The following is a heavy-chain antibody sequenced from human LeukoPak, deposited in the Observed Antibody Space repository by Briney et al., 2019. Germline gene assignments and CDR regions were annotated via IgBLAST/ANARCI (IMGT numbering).Heavy chain of an antibody. CDR3: AKDQDSGGYFGY. J-gene: IGHJ4*02. CDR2: ISWNSGSI. D-gene: IGHD1-26*01. V-gene: IGHV3-9*03. Sequence: GGSLRLSCATSGFTFDDYAMHWVRQAPGKGLEWVSGISWNSGSIGYADSVKGRFTISRDNAKNSLYLQMNSLRAEDMALYYCAKDQDSGGYFGYWGQGTLVTVSS. CDR1: GFTFDDYA.